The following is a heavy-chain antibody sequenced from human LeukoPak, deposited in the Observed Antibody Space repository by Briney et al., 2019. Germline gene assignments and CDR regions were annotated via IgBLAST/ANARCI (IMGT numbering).Heavy chain of an antibody. CDR2: IYHSGST. V-gene: IGHV4-30-2*01. J-gene: IGHJ4*02. CDR1: GGSISSGGYS. CDR3: ARATCVFDFDY. Sequence: SETLSLTCAVSGGSISSGGYSWSWVRQPPGKGLEWIGYIYHSGSTYYNPSLKSRVTISVDRSKNQFSLKLSSVTAADTAVYYCARATCVFDFDYWGQGTLVTVSS.